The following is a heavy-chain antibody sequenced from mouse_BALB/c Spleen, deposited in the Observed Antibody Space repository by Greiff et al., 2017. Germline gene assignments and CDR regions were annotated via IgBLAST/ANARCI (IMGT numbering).Heavy chain of an antibody. Sequence: EVQGVESGGGLVQPGESLKLSCESNEYEFPSHDMSWVRKTPEKRLELVAAINSDGGSTYYPDTMERRFIISRDNTKKTLYLQMSSLRSEDTALYYCARHYRYDGDLYAMDYWGQGTSVTVSS. CDR1: EYEFPSHD. D-gene: IGHD2-14*01. J-gene: IGHJ4*01. CDR3: ARHYRYDGDLYAMDY. CDR2: INSDGGST. V-gene: IGHV5-2*01.